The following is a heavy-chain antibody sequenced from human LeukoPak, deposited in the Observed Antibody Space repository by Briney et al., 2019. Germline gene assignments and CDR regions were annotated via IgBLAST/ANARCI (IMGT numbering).Heavy chain of an antibody. J-gene: IGHJ2*01. CDR1: GFTFSTYA. Sequence: PGGSLRLSCAASGFTFSTYAMAWVRQAPGKGPEWVSGISGSGVHTYYPDSMKGRVTISRDNAKNSLYLQMNSLRAEDTAVYYCARAHSYGFYWYFDLWGRGTLATVSS. V-gene: IGHV3-23*01. CDR3: ARAHSYGFYWYFDL. D-gene: IGHD5-18*01. CDR2: ISGSGVHT.